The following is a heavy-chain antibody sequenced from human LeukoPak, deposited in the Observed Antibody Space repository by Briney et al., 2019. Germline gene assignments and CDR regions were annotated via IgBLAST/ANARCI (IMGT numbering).Heavy chain of an antibody. CDR1: GYTFTDYY. V-gene: IGHV1-2*02. Sequence: GASVKVSCKTSGYTFTDYYMHWVRQAPGQGLDGMGWINPNSCGTNPKSGATNYAQKFQGRVTMAGDTSRRAAYMGRGRLTSDGTAVYYCARDMRRGRDYYGSGTLEYWGQGTLVTVSS. CDR2: INPNSCGTNPKSGAT. CDR3: ARDMRRGRDYYGSGTLEY. D-gene: IGHD3-10*01. J-gene: IGHJ4*02.